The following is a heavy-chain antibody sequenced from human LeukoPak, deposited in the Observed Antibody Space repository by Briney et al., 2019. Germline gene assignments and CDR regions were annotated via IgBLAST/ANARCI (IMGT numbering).Heavy chain of an antibody. J-gene: IGHJ4*02. CDR3: ARVSEAAVAGTEFDY. CDR1: GGSISSYY. V-gene: IGHV4-59*01. CDR2: IYYSGST. Sequence: SETLSLTCTVSGGSISSYYWSWIRQPPGKGLEWIGYIYYSGSTNYNPSLKSRVTISVDTSKNQFSLKLSSVSAADTAVYYCARVSEAAVAGTEFDYWGQGTLVTVSS. D-gene: IGHD6-19*01.